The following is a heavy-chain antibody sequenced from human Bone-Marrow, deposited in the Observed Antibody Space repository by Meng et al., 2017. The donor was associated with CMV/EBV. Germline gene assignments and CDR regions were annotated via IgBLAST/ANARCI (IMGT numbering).Heavy chain of an antibody. CDR3: ARSTVGLEPFDY. CDR1: GYTFTGYY. CDR2: INPNSGGT. D-gene: IGHD1-1*01. J-gene: IGHJ4*02. Sequence: CKASGYTFTGYYIHWVRQAPGQGLECMGWINPNSGGTNYAQKFQGRVTMTRDTSISTAYMELSRLRSDDTAVYYCARSTVGLEPFDYWGQGTLVTVSS. V-gene: IGHV1-2*02.